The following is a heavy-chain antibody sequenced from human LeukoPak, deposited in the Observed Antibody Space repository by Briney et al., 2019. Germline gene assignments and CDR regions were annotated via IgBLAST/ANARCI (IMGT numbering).Heavy chain of an antibody. D-gene: IGHD3-22*01. Sequence: GGSLRLSCAASGFTFSNYGMNWVRQAPGKGLERVAGIRGNGATTYYADSVKGRFTISRHNAKNTLSLQLSSLRAEDTAVYYCAKANGYYSNWGQGTLVTVSS. J-gene: IGHJ4*02. V-gene: IGHV3-23*01. CDR3: AKANGYYSN. CDR1: GFTFSNYG. CDR2: IRGNGATT.